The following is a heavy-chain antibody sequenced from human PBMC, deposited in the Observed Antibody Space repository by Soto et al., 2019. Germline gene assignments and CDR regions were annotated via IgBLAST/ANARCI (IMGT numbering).Heavy chain of an antibody. CDR2: IYYTGKT. D-gene: IGHD1-7*01. CDR3: ARDGHSNWNYLDP. V-gene: IGHV4-31*02. J-gene: IGHJ5*02. Sequence: QVQLQESGPGLVKPSQTLSLTWTVSGDSLNIGGYYWTWIRQRPGKGLEWLGYIYYTGKTYYNPSLKSRLGMSVDTSKNQFSLKLSSVTVADTAVYYCARDGHSNWNYLDPWGQGTLVTVSS. CDR1: GDSLNIGGYY.